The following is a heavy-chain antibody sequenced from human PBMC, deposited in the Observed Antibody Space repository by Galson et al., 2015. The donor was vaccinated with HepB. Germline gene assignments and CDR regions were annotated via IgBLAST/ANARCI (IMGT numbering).Heavy chain of an antibody. Sequence: SLRLSCAASGFTFSSYAMHWVRQAPGKGLEWVAVISYDGSNKYYADSVKGRFTISRDNSKNTLYLQMNSLRAEDTAVYYCASSIYSSSWFREYYYYYGMDVWGQGTTVTVSS. J-gene: IGHJ6*02. CDR1: GFTFSSYA. CDR2: ISYDGSNK. D-gene: IGHD6-13*01. V-gene: IGHV3-30-3*01. CDR3: ASSIYSSSWFREYYYYYGMDV.